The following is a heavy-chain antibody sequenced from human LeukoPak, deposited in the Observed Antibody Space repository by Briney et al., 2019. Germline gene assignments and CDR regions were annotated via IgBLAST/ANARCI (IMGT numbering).Heavy chain of an antibody. CDR1: GFTFSSYA. Sequence: PGGSLRLSCAASGFTFSSYAMSWVRQAPGKGLEWISYIGSSGSSIYYADSVKGRFTISRDNAKNSLYLQMNSLRVEDTAVYYCARGKRGYYYDSSGHIPWGQGTLVTVSS. CDR2: IGSSGSSI. CDR3: ARGKRGYYYDSSGHIP. V-gene: IGHV3-48*03. D-gene: IGHD3-22*01. J-gene: IGHJ5*02.